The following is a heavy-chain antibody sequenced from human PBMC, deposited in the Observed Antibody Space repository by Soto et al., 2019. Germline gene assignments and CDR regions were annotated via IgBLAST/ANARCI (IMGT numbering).Heavy chain of an antibody. J-gene: IGHJ5*02. V-gene: IGHV4-59*01. Sequence: SETLSLTCTVSGGSIGSYHWSWVRQPPGKGLEWIASVYYTGTTNYNPSLGSRVTISIDAPEDQISLKLTSVTAADTAFYYCARETVLTEMFDLWGQGTLVTVSS. D-gene: IGHD3-16*01. CDR2: VYYTGTT. CDR3: ARETVLTEMFDL. CDR1: GGSIGSYH.